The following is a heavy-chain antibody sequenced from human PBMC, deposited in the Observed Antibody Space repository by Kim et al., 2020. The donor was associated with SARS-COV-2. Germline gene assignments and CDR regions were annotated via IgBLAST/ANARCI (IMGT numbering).Heavy chain of an antibody. V-gene: IGHV2-5*02. D-gene: IGHD1-1*01. CDR2: IFWDNDK. Sequence: SGPTLVNPTQTLTLTCTFSGFSLSTNGVSVGWIRQPPGKALEWLALIFWDNDKRYNPSVQSRLTVTKDTSKNQVVLTMTNMDPVDTATYYCAHRAGLEKSTQKFPGPFDYWGQGTLVTVSS. J-gene: IGHJ4*02. CDR1: GFSLSTNGVS. CDR3: AHRAGLEKSTQKFPGPFDY.